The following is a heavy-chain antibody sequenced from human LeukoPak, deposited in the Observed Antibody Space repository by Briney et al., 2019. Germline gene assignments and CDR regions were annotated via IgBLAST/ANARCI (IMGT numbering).Heavy chain of an antibody. D-gene: IGHD3-22*01. Sequence: AGRSLRLPRAASGFTFSSYGMHWVRQAPGKGLEWVAVIWYDGSNKYYADSVKGRFTISRDNSKNTLYLQMNSLRAEDTAVYYCASDDSSRYAVPDAFDIWGQGTMVTVSS. J-gene: IGHJ3*02. CDR1: GFTFSSYG. CDR3: ASDDSSRYAVPDAFDI. V-gene: IGHV3-33*01. CDR2: IWYDGSNK.